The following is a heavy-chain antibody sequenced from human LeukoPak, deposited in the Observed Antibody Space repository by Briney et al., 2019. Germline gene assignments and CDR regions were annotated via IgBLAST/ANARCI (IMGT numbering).Heavy chain of an antibody. V-gene: IGHV3-73*01. CDR3: TTVYTATFDY. CDR1: GFSFSDSA. CDR2: IRDKANNYAT. J-gene: IGHJ4*02. D-gene: IGHD5-18*01. Sequence: GGSLRLSCAASGFSFSDSARQWVRQASGKGLEWVGRIRDKANNYATAYAASVKGRFTISRDDSRNTAYLQMSSLKTEDTAVYYCTTVYTATFDYWGQGTLVTVPS.